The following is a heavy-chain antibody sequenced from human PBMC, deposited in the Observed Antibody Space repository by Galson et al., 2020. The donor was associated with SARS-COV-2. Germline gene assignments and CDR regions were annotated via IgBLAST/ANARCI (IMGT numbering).Heavy chain of an antibody. CDR1: GFTFSSYG. D-gene: IGHD2-2*01. Sequence: GGSLRLSCAASGFTFSSYGMHWVRQAPGKGLEWVAVIWYDGSNKYYADSVKGRFTISRDNSKNTLYLQMNSLRAEDTAVYYCAKDSQYQLRYCMDVWGKGTTVTVSS. V-gene: IGHV3-33*06. CDR3: AKDSQYQLRYCMDV. J-gene: IGHJ6*03. CDR2: IWYDGSNK.